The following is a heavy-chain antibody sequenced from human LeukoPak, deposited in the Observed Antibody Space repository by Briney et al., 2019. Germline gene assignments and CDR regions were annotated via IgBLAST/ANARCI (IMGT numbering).Heavy chain of an antibody. Sequence: SETLSLTCTISSASVSSYYWSWIRQPPGKGREWIGYIYHSGSTNYNPSLKSRVTISLDTSKNLFSLKLSSVTAADTAVYYCARPSGMGPAFDIWGQGTMVTVSS. CDR3: ARPSGMGPAFDI. CDR2: IYHSGST. D-gene: IGHD1-1*01. J-gene: IGHJ3*02. V-gene: IGHV4-59*08. CDR1: SASVSSYY.